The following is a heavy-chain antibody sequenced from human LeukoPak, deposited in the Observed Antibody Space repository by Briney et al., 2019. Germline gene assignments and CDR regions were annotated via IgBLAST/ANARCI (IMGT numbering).Heavy chain of an antibody. V-gene: IGHV1-18*01. Sequence: ASVKVYCKASGYTFTSYGINWVRQASGQGLEWMGWISAYNGNTNYAQKLQGRVTVTTDTSTSTAYMVLGSLRSDDAPVFYCARVGPPSYSGSYYCWFDPWGQGTLVTVSS. CDR2: ISAYNGNT. D-gene: IGHD1-26*01. J-gene: IGHJ5*02. CDR3: ARVGPPSYSGSYYCWFDP. CDR1: GYTFTSYG.